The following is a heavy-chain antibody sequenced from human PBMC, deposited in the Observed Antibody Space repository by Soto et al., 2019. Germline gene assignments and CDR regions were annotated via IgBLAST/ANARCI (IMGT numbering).Heavy chain of an antibody. J-gene: IGHJ2*01. D-gene: IGHD1-1*01. V-gene: IGHV4-30-4*01. Sequence: SETLSLTCYVSGASISRGDHYWSWVRQPPGEGLEWIGHIYYSGSTYYNPSLRSRLVISVDTSKNQFSLRLNSVTAADTAVYYCARLLPTPEVWYFDLWGRGTLVTVSS. CDR2: IYYSGST. CDR3: ARLLPTPEVWYFDL. CDR1: GASISRGDHY.